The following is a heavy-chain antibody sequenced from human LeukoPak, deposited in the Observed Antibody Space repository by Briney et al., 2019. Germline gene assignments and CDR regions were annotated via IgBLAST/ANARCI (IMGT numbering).Heavy chain of an antibody. CDR1: GGAISSGGYY. V-gene: IGHV4-31*03. Sequence: SQTLSLTCTVSGGAISSGGYYWRWIRQHPGKCLEWIGYIYYSGSTYYNPSLKSRVTISVDTSKNQFSLKLSSVTAADTAVYYCAREVHDSSGYVDYWGQGTLVTVSS. CDR3: AREVHDSSGYVDY. CDR2: IYYSGST. D-gene: IGHD3-22*01. J-gene: IGHJ4*02.